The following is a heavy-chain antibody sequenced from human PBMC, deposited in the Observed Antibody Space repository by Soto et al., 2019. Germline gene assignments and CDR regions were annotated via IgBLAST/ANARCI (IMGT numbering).Heavy chain of an antibody. Sequence: QVQLVQSGAEVKTPGASVKVSCKASGYTFATYDINWVRQAPAQGLEWMGWMNPNSGNTGYAQKFQGRLTMTGGTALRIAHMELSSLRNEDTAVDYCGRRDGSRFNWLDSWGQVTLVTVSA. J-gene: IGHJ5*01. CDR3: GRRDGSRFNWLDS. CDR1: GYTFATYD. D-gene: IGHD5-12*01. V-gene: IGHV1-8*01. CDR2: MNPNSGNT.